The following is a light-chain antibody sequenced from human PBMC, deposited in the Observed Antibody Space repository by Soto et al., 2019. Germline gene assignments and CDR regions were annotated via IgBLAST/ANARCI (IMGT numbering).Light chain of an antibody. CDR3: QQYNNWPLT. Sequence: DIVMTQSPGTLSVSPGERATLSCRASQIVSSNLAWYQQKPGQAPRLLIYGASTRATGIPARFSGSGSGTEFTLTISSLQSEDFAVYYCQQYNNWPLTFGGGTKVDIK. CDR1: QIVSSN. CDR2: GAS. V-gene: IGKV3-15*01. J-gene: IGKJ4*01.